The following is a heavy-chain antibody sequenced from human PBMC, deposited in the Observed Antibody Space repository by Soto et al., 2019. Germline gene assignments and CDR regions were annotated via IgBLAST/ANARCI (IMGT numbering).Heavy chain of an antibody. CDR1: NDSLSSHF. D-gene: IGHD2-15*01. CDR3: AGASSRVSSVVAAY. V-gene: IGHV1-46*01. CDR2: INPGPTSA. J-gene: IGHJ4*02. Sequence: ASVKVSCKXSNDSLSSHFIHWVRQAPGEGLEWMGIINPGPTSASYSKEFQGRLTLTSDMPSRTVYMQLSNLRSDDTAVYYCAGASSRVSSVVAAYWGQGTLVTVS.